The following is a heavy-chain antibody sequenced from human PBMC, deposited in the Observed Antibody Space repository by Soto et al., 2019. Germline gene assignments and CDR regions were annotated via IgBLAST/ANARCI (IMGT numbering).Heavy chain of an antibody. CDR2: IKQDGSEK. CDR1: GFTFSSYW. V-gene: IGHV3-7*01. J-gene: IGHJ6*02. CDR3: ARAPGDYYYYGMDV. D-gene: IGHD4-17*01. Sequence: EVQLVESGGGLVQPGGSLRLSCAASGFTFSSYWMSWVRQAPGKGLEWVANIKQDGSEKYYVDSVKGRFTISRDNAKNSLYLQMNSLRAEDTAVYYCARAPGDYYYYGMDVWGQGTTVTVSS.